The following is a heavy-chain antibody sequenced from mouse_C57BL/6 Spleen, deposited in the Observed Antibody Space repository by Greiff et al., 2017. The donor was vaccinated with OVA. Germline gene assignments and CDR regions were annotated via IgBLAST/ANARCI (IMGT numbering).Heavy chain of an antibody. CDR1: GYAFSSSW. CDR3: ARKSLYYFDY. D-gene: IGHD1-3*01. V-gene: IGHV1-82*01. J-gene: IGHJ2*01. CDR2: IYPGDGDT. Sequence: QVQLQQSGPELVKPGASVKISCKASGYAFSSSWMNWVKQRPGKGLEWIGRIYPGDGDTNYNGKFKGKATLTADKSSSTAYMQLSSLTSEDSAVYFCARKSLYYFDYWSQGTTLTVSS.